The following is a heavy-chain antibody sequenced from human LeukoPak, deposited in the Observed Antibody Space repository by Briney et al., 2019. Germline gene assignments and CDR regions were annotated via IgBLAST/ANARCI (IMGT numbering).Heavy chain of an antibody. CDR1: GGSISSGDYY. J-gene: IGHJ6*03. V-gene: IGHV4-30-4*08. D-gene: IGHD3-3*01. Sequence: SETLSLTCTVSGGSISSGDYYWSWIRQPPGKGLEWIGYIYYSGSTYYNPSLKSRVTISVDTSKNQFSLKLRSVTAADTAVYYCARHMTIFGSYYYYMDVWGKGTTVTVSS. CDR3: ARHMTIFGSYYYYMDV. CDR2: IYYSGST.